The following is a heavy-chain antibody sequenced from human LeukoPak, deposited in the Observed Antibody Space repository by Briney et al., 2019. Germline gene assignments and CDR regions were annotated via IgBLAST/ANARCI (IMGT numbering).Heavy chain of an antibody. V-gene: IGHV1-18*01. D-gene: IGHD2-2*01. CDR2: ISAYNGNT. J-gene: IGHJ4*02. Sequence: ASVKVSCKASGYTFTGYGISWVRQAPGQGLEWMGWISAYNGNTNYAQKLQGRVTMTTDTSTSTAYMELRSLRSDDTAVYYCARDRVGGCSSTSCHRFADYWGQGTLVTVSS. CDR1: GYTFTGYG. CDR3: ARDRVGGCSSTSCHRFADY.